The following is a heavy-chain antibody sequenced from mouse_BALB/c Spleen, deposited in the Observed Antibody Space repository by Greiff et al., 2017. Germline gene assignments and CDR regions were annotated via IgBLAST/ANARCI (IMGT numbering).Heavy chain of an antibody. CDR1: GFNIKDTY. Sequence: VQLQQSGAELVKPGASVKLSCTASGFNIKDTYMHWVKQRPEQGLEWIGRIDPANGNTKYDPKFQGKATITADTSSNTAYLQLSILTSEDTAVYYCARALYGSSPYYAMDYWGQGTSVTVSS. D-gene: IGHD1-1*01. CDR3: ARALYGSSPYYAMDY. CDR2: IDPANGNT. J-gene: IGHJ4*01. V-gene: IGHV14-3*02.